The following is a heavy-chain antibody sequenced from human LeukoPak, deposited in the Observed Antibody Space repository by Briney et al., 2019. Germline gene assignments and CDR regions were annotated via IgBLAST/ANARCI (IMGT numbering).Heavy chain of an antibody. CDR3: ARVKPLIQLWSPQFYFHY. CDR1: GVAFSGYD. CDR2: INHSGST. D-gene: IGHD5-18*01. V-gene: IGHV4-34*01. Sequence: SETLSLTCAVYGVAFSGYDWSWVRQPPGKGLEWIGEINHSGSTNYNPSLKSPVTISLDTSNNHFPLQLSSVPAADTAVYYCARVKPLIQLWSPQFYFHYWVQETLLSVPS. J-gene: IGHJ4*02.